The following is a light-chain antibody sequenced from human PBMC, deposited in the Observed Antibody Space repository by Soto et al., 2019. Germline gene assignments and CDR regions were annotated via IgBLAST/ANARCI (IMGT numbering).Light chain of an antibody. CDR2: WAS. CDR1: QSVLYSSKNKNY. J-gene: IGKJ2*01. V-gene: IGKV4-1*01. Sequence: DIVMTQSPDFLAVSLGERATINCKSSQSVLYSSKNKNYLAWYQQKPGQPPKLLIYWASTRESGVPDRFSGSGSGTDFTLTISSLQAEDVAVYYCQQYYSTPPYTFGQGSKLEIK. CDR3: QQYYSTPPYT.